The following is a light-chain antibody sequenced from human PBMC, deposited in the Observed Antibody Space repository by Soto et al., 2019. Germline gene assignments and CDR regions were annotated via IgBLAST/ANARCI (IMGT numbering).Light chain of an antibody. CDR3: LSFDSSLSVV. CDR2: GNT. CDR1: SSNIGAGYD. J-gene: IGLJ2*01. Sequence: QSVLTQPPSVSGAPGRRVTISCTGSSSNIGAGYDVHWYQQLPGRAPKLLIYGNTNRPSRVPDRFSGSKSGTSASLAITGLQAEDEADYYCLSFDSSLSVVFGGGTKVTVL. V-gene: IGLV1-40*01.